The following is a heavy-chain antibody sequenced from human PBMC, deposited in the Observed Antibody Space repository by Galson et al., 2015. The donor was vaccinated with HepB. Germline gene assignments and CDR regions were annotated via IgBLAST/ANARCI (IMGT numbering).Heavy chain of an antibody. CDR1: GFTFSSYS. CDR2: ISSSGSTI. J-gene: IGHJ6*03. Sequence: SLRLSCAASGFTFSSYSMSWIRQAPGKGLEWFSYISSSGSTIYYADSVKGRFTISRDNAKNSLYLQMNSLRAEDTAVYYCARVFGVHYYYYYMDVWGKGTTVTVSS. D-gene: IGHD3-3*01. V-gene: IGHV3-11*01. CDR3: ARVFGVHYYYYYMDV.